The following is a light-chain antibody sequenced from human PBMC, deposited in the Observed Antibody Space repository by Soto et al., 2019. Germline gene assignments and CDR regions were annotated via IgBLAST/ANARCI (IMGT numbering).Light chain of an antibody. CDR1: SSNIGSNY. V-gene: IGLV1-47*02. J-gene: IGLJ2*01. CDR2: SNN. CDR3: AAWDDSLSVVV. Sequence: QSVLTQPPSASGTPGQRVTISCSGSSSNIGSNYVYWYQQLPGTAPKLLIYSNNQRPSGVPDRFSGSKSGTSASLAISGLRSVDEADYYCAAWDDSLSVVVFGGGTKLTVL.